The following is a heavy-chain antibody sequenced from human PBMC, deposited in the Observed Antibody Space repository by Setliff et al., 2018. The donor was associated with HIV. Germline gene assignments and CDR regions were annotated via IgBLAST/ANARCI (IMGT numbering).Heavy chain of an antibody. CDR3: AKDHGGVDIVATIPHHFYYYGMDV. D-gene: IGHD5-12*01. V-gene: IGHV1-3*01. J-gene: IGHJ6*02. CDR2: INAGNGNT. Sequence: ASVKVSCKASGYNFPSYALHWVRQAPGQRPEWMGWINAGNGNTKYSQKFQGRVTITRDTSASTAYMELSSLRSEDTAVYYCAKDHGGVDIVATIPHHFYYYGMDVWGQGTTVTVSS. CDR1: GYNFPSYA.